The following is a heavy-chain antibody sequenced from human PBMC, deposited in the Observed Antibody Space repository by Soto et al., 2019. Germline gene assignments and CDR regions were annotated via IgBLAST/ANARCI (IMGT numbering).Heavy chain of an antibody. CDR2: IYYSGST. D-gene: IGHD6-13*01. CDR1: GGSVSSGSYY. V-gene: IGHV4-61*01. CDR3: ARDESGSSWPRGWYYYGMDV. Sequence: QVQLQESGPGLVKPSETLSLTCTVSGGSVSSGSYYWSWIRQPPGKGLEWIGYIYYSGSTNYNPSLKSRVTISVDTSKNQFSLKLSSVTAADTAVYYCARDESGSSWPRGWYYYGMDVWGQGTTVTVSS. J-gene: IGHJ6*02.